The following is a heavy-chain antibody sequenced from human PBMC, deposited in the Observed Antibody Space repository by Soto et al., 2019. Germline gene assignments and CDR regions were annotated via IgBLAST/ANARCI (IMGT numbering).Heavy chain of an antibody. D-gene: IGHD1-26*01. CDR1: GFTFSSYA. J-gene: IGHJ3*02. V-gene: IGHV3-23*01. CDR2: ISGSGGRT. CDR3: AKAKSGIVGANDAFDI. Sequence: GESLKISCAASGFTFSSYAMSWVRQAPGKGLEWVSAISGSGGRTYYADSVKGRFTISRDNSKNTLYLQMNSLRAEDTAVYYCAKAKSGIVGANDAFDIWGQGTMITVSS.